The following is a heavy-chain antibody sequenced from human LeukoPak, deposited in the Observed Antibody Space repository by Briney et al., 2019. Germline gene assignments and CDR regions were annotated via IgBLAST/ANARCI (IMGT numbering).Heavy chain of an antibody. D-gene: IGHD2-21*01. CDR1: GFTFSSYG. CDR2: ILYDGISK. CDR3: AAIAVSSGFDY. V-gene: IGHV3-30*03. Sequence: GGSLRLSCATSGFTFSSYGMHWVRQAPGKGLEWVAVILYDGISKFYADSVKGRFTISRDNSKNTLYLQMSSLRPEDTAMYYCAAIAVSSGFDYWGQGTLVTVSS. J-gene: IGHJ4*02.